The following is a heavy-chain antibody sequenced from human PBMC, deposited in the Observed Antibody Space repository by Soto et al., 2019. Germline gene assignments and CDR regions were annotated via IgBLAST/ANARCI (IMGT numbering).Heavy chain of an antibody. V-gene: IGHV4-39*01. CDR2: IYYSGST. CDR3: ATQEVGGSYVYTFDP. Sequence: PSETLSLTCTLSGGSVSSGGYSWGWMRQPPGKGLEWIGYIYYSGSTYYNPSLKSRVTISVDTSKNQFSLKLSSVTAADTAVYYCATQEVGGSYVYTFDPWGQGTLVTVSS. J-gene: IGHJ5*02. CDR1: GGSVSSGGYS. D-gene: IGHD1-26*01.